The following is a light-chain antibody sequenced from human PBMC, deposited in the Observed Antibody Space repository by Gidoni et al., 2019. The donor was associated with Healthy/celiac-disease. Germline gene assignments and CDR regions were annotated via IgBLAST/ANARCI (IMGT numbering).Light chain of an antibody. Sequence: EIVMTQSQATLSVSPGDRATLSCRASQSVNSNLAWYQQKPGQAPRLLIYGASTRATGIPARFSVSGSGTEFTLTISSLQSEDFAVYYCQQYNTWPPITFXXXTRLEI. CDR2: GAS. J-gene: IGKJ5*01. V-gene: IGKV3-15*01. CDR3: QQYNTWPPIT. CDR1: QSVNSN.